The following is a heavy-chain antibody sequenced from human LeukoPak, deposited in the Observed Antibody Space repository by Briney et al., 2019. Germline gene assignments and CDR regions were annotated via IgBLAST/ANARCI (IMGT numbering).Heavy chain of an antibody. D-gene: IGHD6-13*01. CDR2: IIPIFGTA. J-gene: IGHJ4*02. CDR1: GDTFINYA. Sequence: SVKVSCKASGDTFINYAIIWVRQAPGQGLECMGGIIPIFGTANYAQKFQGRVTITADKSTSTAYMELSSLRSEDTAVYYCARGGSSSWPPRPFDYWGQGTLVTVSS. CDR3: ARGGSSSWPPRPFDY. V-gene: IGHV1-69*06.